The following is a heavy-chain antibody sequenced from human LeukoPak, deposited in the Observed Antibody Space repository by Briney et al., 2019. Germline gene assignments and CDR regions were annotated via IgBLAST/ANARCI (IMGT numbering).Heavy chain of an antibody. J-gene: IGHJ6*02. CDR3: ARDSLWGPAARDDYYYGMDV. V-gene: IGHV1-18*01. CDR1: GYTFTSYG. Sequence: ASVKVSCKASGYTFTSYGISWVRQAPGQGLEWMGWINAYNGNTNYAQKLQGRVTMTTDTSTSTAYMELRSLRSDDTAVYYCARDSLWGPAARDDYYYGMDVWGQGTTVTVSS. CDR2: INAYNGNT. D-gene: IGHD2-2*01.